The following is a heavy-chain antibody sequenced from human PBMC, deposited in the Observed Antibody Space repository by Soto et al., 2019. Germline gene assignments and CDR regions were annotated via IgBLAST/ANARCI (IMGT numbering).Heavy chain of an antibody. D-gene: IGHD3-22*01. V-gene: IGHV3-23*01. J-gene: IGHJ6*02. CDR1: GFTFSSYA. CDR2: ISGSGGST. CDR3: AKDPGLSSGYAEYYYYGMDV. Sequence: GGSLRLSCAASGFTFSSYAMSWVRQAPGKGLEWVSAISGSGGSTYYADSVKGRFTISRDNSKNTLYLQMNSLRAEDTAVYYCAKDPGLSSGYAEYYYYGMDVWGQGTTVTVSS.